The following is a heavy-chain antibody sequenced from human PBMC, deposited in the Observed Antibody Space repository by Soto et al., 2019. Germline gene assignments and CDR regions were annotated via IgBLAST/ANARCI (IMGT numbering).Heavy chain of an antibody. CDR2: IDGSGATT. CDR1: GFTFSSND. CDR3: AKNSGWFDS. J-gene: IGHJ5*01. V-gene: IGHV3-23*01. Sequence: EVQVLESGGGLVQPGGSLRLTCAASGFTFSSNDMTWVRQAPGKGLEWVSTIDGSGATTYYADFVEGRFTVSRDNSKNTGYVQLNNLSADDTALYYCAKNSGWFDSWGQGNLVTVSS.